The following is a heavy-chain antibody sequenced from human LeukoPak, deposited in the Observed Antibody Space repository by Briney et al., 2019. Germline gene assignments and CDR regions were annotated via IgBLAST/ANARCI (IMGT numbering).Heavy chain of an antibody. CDR1: GYSISSGYY. D-gene: IGHD5-18*01. CDR2: IYHTGST. Sequence: WDTLSLTCAVSGYSISSGYYWGWIRQRPGKGLEWIWSIYHTGSTFYNPSLKSRVTISVDTSKNQFSLKLSSVTAADTAVYYCARDRDTAMAPYYFDFWGQGTLVTVSS. CDR3: ARDRDTAMAPYYFDF. J-gene: IGHJ4*02. V-gene: IGHV4-38-2*02.